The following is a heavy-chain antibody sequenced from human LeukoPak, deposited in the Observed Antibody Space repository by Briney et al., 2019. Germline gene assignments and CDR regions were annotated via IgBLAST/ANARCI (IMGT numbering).Heavy chain of an antibody. CDR2: IRSDGSNK. V-gene: IGHV3-30*02. J-gene: IGHJ4*02. CDR3: AREGLAAAGRGVY. CDR1: GISFSTSG. Sequence: SGGSLRLSCAASGISFSTSGMHWVRQSPGKGLEWVTFIRSDGSNKYYAESVKDRFTISRDNSKNMVYLQMDSLRGEDTAVYYCAREGLAAAGRGVYWGQGTLVTVSS. D-gene: IGHD6-13*01.